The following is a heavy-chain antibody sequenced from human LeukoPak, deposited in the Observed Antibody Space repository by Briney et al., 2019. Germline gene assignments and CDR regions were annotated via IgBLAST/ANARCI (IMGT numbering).Heavy chain of an antibody. J-gene: IGHJ6*02. CDR2: INHSGST. CDR1: GGSFSGYY. D-gene: IGHD3-9*01. V-gene: IGHV4-34*01. Sequence: SETLSLTCAVYGGSFSGYYWSWIRQPPGKGLEWIGEINHSGSTNYNPSLKSRVAISVDTSKNQFSLKLSSVTAADTAVYYCARATYYDILTGPHRIYYYYGMDVWGQGTTVTVSS. CDR3: ARATYYDILTGPHRIYYYYGMDV.